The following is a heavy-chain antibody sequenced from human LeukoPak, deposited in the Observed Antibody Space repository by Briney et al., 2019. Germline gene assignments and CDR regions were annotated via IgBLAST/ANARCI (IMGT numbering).Heavy chain of an antibody. V-gene: IGHV4-34*01. CDR1: GGSFSGYY. CDR2: INHSGST. CDR3: ARGARWLQFRDY. J-gene: IGHJ4*02. D-gene: IGHD5-24*01. Sequence: SETLSLTCAVYGGSFSGYYWSWIRQPPGKGLEWIGEINHSGSTNYNPSLKSRVTISVGTSKNQFSLKLSSVTAADTAVYYCARGARWLQFRDYWGQGTLVTVSS.